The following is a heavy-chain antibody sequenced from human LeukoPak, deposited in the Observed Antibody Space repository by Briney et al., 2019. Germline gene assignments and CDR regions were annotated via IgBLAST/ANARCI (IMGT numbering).Heavy chain of an antibody. CDR3: ARGRYYYDSSGDWTIDH. V-gene: IGHV1-2*02. CDR1: GYTFTGYY. D-gene: IGHD3-22*01. Sequence: EASVKLSCKASGYTFTGYYMHWVRQAPGQGLEWMGWINPNSGGTNYAQKFQGRVTMTRDTSISTAYMELSGLRSDDTAVYYCARGRYYYDSSGDWTIDHWGQGTLATVSS. J-gene: IGHJ4*02. CDR2: INPNSGGT.